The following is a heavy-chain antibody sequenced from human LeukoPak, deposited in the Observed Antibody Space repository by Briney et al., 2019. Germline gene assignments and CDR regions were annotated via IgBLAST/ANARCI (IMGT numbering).Heavy chain of an antibody. V-gene: IGHV4-34*01. CDR1: GGSFSGYY. J-gene: IGHJ4*02. D-gene: IGHD3-10*01. CDR3: ARSEYYYGSGSYYSDY. CDR2: ISHSGST. Sequence: SETLSLTCAVYGGSFSGYYWSWIRQPPGKGLEWIGEISHSGSTNYNPSLKSRVTISVDTSKNQFSLKLSSVTAADTAVYYCARSEYYYGSGSYYSDYWGQGTLVTVSS.